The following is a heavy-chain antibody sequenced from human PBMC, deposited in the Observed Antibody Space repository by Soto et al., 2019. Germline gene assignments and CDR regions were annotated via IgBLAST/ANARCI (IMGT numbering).Heavy chain of an antibody. D-gene: IGHD5-18*01. CDR2: INAGNGDT. CDR3: ARDTALIQYYYYGMDV. V-gene: IGHV1-3*01. J-gene: IGHJ6*02. CDR1: GYTFTSYG. Sequence: ASVKVSCKASGYTFTSYGMHCVRRAPGQRLEWMGWINAGNGDTKYSQKFQGRVSITRDTSATTAFMELSSLRSEDTAVYYRARDTALIQYYYYGMDVWGQGTTVTVSS.